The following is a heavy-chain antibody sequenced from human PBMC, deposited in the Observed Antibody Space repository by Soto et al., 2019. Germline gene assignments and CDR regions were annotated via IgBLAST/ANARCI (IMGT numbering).Heavy chain of an antibody. D-gene: IGHD5-18*01. CDR1: GYTFTSYD. J-gene: IGHJ6*02. CDR2: MIPNSDNT. V-gene: IGHV1-8*01. Sequence: ASAKVSCKDSGYTFTSYDINWVRQATGQGLEWMVWMIPNSDNTGYAQRFQGRVTMTRNTSISTAYMELSSLRSEDTAVYYCARGANPWIQLWLGGDRGYGMDVWGQGTTVTVSS. CDR3: ARGANPWIQLWLGGDRGYGMDV.